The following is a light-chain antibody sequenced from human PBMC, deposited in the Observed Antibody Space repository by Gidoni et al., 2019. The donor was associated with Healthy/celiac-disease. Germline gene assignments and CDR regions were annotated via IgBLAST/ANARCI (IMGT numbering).Light chain of an antibody. J-gene: IGLJ2*01. CDR3: GTWDSSLSAGLVV. Sequence: QSVLTQPPSMSAAPGQKVTISCSGSSSNIGNNYVAWYQQLPGTAPKLLIYDNNKRPSGIPDRFSGSKSGTSATLGINGLQTGDEADYYCGTWDSSLSAGLVVFGGGTKLTVL. V-gene: IGLV1-51*01. CDR1: SSNIGNNY. CDR2: DNN.